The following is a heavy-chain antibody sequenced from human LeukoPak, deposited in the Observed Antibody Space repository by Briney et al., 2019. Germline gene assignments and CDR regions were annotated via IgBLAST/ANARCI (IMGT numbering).Heavy chain of an antibody. CDR2: INHSGST. CDR1: GGSFSGYY. V-gene: IGHV4-34*01. CDR3: ASSGYSYGKVDY. Sequence: SETLSLTCAVYGGSFSGYYWSWIRQPPGKGLEWIGEINHSGSTNYNPSLKSRVTISVDTSKNQFSLKLSSVTAADTAVYYCASSGYSYGKVDYWGQGTLVTVSS. D-gene: IGHD5-18*01. J-gene: IGHJ4*02.